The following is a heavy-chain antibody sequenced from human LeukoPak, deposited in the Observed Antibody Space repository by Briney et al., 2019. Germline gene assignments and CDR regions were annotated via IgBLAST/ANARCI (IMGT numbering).Heavy chain of an antibody. CDR2: ISGSGGST. D-gene: IGHD1-26*01. CDR3: AKVLSYYFRAQTRAFDI. V-gene: IGHV3-23*01. J-gene: IGHJ3*02. Sequence: PGGSLRLSCAASGFTFSSYSMNWVRQAPGKGLEWVSAISGSGGSTYYADSVKGRFTISRDNSKNTLYLQMNSLRAEDTAVYYCAKVLSYYFRAQTRAFDIWGQGTMVTVSS. CDR1: GFTFSSYS.